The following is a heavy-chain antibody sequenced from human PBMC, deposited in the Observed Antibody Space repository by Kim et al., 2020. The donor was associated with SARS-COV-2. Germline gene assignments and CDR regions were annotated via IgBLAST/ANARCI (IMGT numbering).Heavy chain of an antibody. J-gene: IGHJ4*02. Sequence: GGSLRLSCAASGFMFSAYYMKWIRQTPGKGLEWVSYISSSGDSVYYADSVKGRFTISRDNAKNSLYLQMNSLRADDTAVYYCGRIYDGGDYWGQGTLVT. CDR1: GFMFSAYY. CDR3: GRIYDGGDY. V-gene: IGHV3-11*01. D-gene: IGHD5-12*01. CDR2: ISSSGDSV.